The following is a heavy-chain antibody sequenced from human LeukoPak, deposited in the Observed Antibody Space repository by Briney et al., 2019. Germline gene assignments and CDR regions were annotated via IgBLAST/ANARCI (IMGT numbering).Heavy chain of an antibody. J-gene: IGHJ4*02. Sequence: GASVKVSCKASGYTFTSYDINWVRQATGQGLEWMGWMNPNSGNTGYAQKLQGRVTMTRNTSISTAYMELSSLRSEDTAVYYCATSGGEMATIEGFDYWGQGTLVTVSS. CDR2: MNPNSGNT. CDR1: GYTFTSYD. V-gene: IGHV1-8*01. D-gene: IGHD5-24*01. CDR3: ATSGGEMATIEGFDY.